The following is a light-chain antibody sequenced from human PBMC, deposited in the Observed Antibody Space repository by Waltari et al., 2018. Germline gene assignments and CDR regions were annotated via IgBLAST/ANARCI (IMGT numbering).Light chain of an antibody. CDR2: DDS. CDR1: NFGSKS. J-gene: IGLJ3*02. Sequence: SYALTQTPSVSAAPGQTARITGGGNNFGSKSVDRSQQKPGQAPILFVYDDSDRPSGIPERFSGSKSGNTATLTISRVEVGDEADYYWQVWDSSSDHWVFGGGTKLTVL. CDR3: QVWDSSSDHWV. V-gene: IGLV3-21*02.